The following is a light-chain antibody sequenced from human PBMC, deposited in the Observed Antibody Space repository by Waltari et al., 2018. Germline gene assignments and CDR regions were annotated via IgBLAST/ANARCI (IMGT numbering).Light chain of an antibody. V-gene: IGKV1-12*01. CDR3: QQGDLFPLT. CDR2: AAS. J-gene: IGKJ4*01. CDR1: QGLNSW. Sequence: DIQMTQSPSSVSASVGDRATITCRASQGLNSWLAWYQQKPGKAPKLLIYAASNLQNGVPSRFSASGSGTEFILTISSLQPEDFATYYCQQGDLFPLTFGSGTRVTIK.